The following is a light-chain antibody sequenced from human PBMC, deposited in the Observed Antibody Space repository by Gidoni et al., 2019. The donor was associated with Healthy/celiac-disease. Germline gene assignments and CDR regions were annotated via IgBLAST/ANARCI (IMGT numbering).Light chain of an antibody. CDR1: QDISNY. Sequence: DIQMPQSPSSLSASVGDRVTITCQASQDISNYLNWYQQKPGKAPKLLIYDASNLETGVPSRFSGSGSGTDFTFTISSLQPEDIATYYCQQYDNLPPSVTFGQXTRLEIK. CDR3: QQYDNLPPSVT. J-gene: IGKJ5*01. V-gene: IGKV1-33*01. CDR2: DAS.